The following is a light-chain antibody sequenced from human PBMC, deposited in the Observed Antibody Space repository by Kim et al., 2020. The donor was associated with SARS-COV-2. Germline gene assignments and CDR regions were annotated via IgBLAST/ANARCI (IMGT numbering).Light chain of an antibody. Sequence: QSVLTQPPSASGTPGQRVTIFCSGSSSNIGTNSVNWYQHLPGTAPKLLIYCNSQRPSGVPDRFSGSKSDSSASLAISGLQSEDEADYYCAAWDDSLNGYVFATGTKVTVL. CDR2: CNS. CDR3: AAWDDSLNGYV. V-gene: IGLV1-44*01. CDR1: SSNIGTNS. J-gene: IGLJ1*01.